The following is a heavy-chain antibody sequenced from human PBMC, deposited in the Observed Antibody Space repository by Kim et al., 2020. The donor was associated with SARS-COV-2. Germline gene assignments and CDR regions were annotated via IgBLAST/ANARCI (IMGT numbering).Heavy chain of an antibody. Sequence: GGSLRLSCAASGFTFSSYAMSWVRQAPGKGLEWVSAISGSGGSTYYADSVKGRFTISRDNSKNTLYLQMNSLRAEDTAVYYCAKRRGGYYVSSGYPPDYGGQGTLVTVSS. V-gene: IGHV3-23*01. CDR2: ISGSGGST. D-gene: IGHD3-22*01. CDR3: AKRRGGYYVSSGYPPDY. CDR1: GFTFSSYA. J-gene: IGHJ4*02.